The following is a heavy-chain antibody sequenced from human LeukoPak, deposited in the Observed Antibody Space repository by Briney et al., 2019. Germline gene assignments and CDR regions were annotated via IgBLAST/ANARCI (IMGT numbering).Heavy chain of an antibody. Sequence: SSETLSLTCTVSGGSISSYYWSWIRQPPGKGLEWIGYIYYSGSTNYNPSPKSRVTISVDTSKNQFSLKLSSVTAADTAVYYCARLGGYCSSTSCSWFDPWGQGTLVTVSS. CDR1: GGSISSYY. V-gene: IGHV4-59*08. CDR3: ARLGGYCSSTSCSWFDP. D-gene: IGHD2-2*01. J-gene: IGHJ5*02. CDR2: IYYSGST.